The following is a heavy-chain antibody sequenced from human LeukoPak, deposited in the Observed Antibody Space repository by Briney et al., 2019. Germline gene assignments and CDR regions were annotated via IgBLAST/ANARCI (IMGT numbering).Heavy chain of an antibody. J-gene: IGHJ4*02. CDR1: GFTFSDYY. V-gene: IGHV3-11*04. CDR3: ARDPAAAPAYYFDY. CDR2: ISSSGSTI. D-gene: IGHD6-25*01. Sequence: GESLKISCAASGFTFSDYYMSWIRQAPGKGLEWVSYISSSGSTIYYADSVKGRFTISRDNAKNSLYLQMNSLRAEDTAVYYCARDPAAAPAYYFDYWGQGTRFTVSS.